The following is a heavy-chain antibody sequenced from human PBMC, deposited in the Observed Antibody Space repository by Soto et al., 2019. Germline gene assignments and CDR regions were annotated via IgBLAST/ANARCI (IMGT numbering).Heavy chain of an antibody. Sequence: VQLTQSETQWKQPGSSMKVSCQTSGAMSNYHSFNWVRQAPGLGLEWLGGINPLYNTPSYAPKFQGRVTITADDATKTVFLEMTSLRSDDSAVYFCARDQGGSLFFNWFDIWGQGTLITVSP. D-gene: IGHD1-26*01. CDR3: ARDQGGSLFFNWFDI. CDR1: GAMSNYHS. J-gene: IGHJ5*02. CDR2: INPLYNTP. V-gene: IGHV1-69*12.